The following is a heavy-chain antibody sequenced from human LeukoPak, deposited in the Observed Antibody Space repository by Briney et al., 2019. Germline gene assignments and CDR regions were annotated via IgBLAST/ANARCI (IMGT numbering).Heavy chain of an antibody. D-gene: IGHD6-19*01. CDR3: AKSNDIAVAGTW. V-gene: IGHV3-23*01. CDR1: GFTFSSYA. Sequence: GGSLRLSCAASGFTFSSYAMSWVRQAPGKGREWVSAISGSGGSTYYADSVKGRFTISRDNSKNTLYLQMNSLRAEDTAVYYFAKSNDIAVAGTWWGQGTLVTVSS. CDR2: ISGSGGST. J-gene: IGHJ4*02.